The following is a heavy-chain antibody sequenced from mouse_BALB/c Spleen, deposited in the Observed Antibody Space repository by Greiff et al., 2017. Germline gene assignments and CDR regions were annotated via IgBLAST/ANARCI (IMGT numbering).Heavy chain of an antibody. CDR3: ARHGKGAMYY. CDR2: IDTSDSYT. D-gene: IGHD1-1*01. V-gene: IGHV1-69*01. CDR1: GYTFTDYW. J-gene: IGHJ4*01. Sequence: VQLQQPGAELVMPGASVKMSCKASGYTFTDYWMHWVKQRPGQGLEWIGAIDTSDSYTSYNQKFKGKATLTVDESSSTAYMQLSSLTSEDSAVYYCARHGKGAMYYWGQGTSVTVSS.